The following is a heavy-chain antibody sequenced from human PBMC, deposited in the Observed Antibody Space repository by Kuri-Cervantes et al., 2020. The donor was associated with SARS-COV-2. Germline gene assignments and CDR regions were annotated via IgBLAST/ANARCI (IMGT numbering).Heavy chain of an antibody. V-gene: IGHV4-30-4*08. CDR3: ARDGGLHEGYSYGYIDY. Sequence: TLSLTCTVSGGSISSSSYYWSWIRQPPGKGLEWIGYIYYSGSTYYNPSLKSRVTISVDTSKNQFSLKLSSVTAADTAVYYCARDGGLHEGYSYGYIDYWGQGTLVTVSS. CDR2: IYYSGST. CDR1: GGSISSSSYY. D-gene: IGHD5-18*01. J-gene: IGHJ4*02.